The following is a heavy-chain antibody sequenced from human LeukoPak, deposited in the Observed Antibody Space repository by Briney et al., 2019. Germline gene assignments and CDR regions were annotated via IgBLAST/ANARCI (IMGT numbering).Heavy chain of an antibody. D-gene: IGHD5-18*01. CDR2: IYYSGST. Sequence: PSETLSLTCTVSGGSISSYYWSWIRQPPGKGLEWIGYIYYSGSTNYNPSLKSRVTISVDSSKNQFSLKLSSVTAADTAVYYCARHQAGTSYAERYYYYGMDVWGQGTTVTVSS. J-gene: IGHJ6*02. V-gene: IGHV4-59*08. CDR1: GGSISSYY. CDR3: ARHQAGTSYAERYYYYGMDV.